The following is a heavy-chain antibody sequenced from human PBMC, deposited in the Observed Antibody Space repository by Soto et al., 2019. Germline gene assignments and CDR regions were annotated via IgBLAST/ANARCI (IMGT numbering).Heavy chain of an antibody. D-gene: IGHD6-19*01. J-gene: IGHJ5*02. V-gene: IGHV1-18*01. CDR3: ARVYSSGWYWFDP. CDR2: ISAYNGNT. CDR1: GYTFTSYD. Sequence: ASVKVSCKASGYTFTSYDSSWVRQAPGQGLEWMGWISAYNGNTNYAQKLQGRVTMTTDTSTSTAYMELRSLRSDDTAVYYCARVYSSGWYWFDPWGQGTLVTVSS.